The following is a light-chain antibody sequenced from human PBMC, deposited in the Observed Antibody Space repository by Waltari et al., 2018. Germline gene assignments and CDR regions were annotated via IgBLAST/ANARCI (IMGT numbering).Light chain of an antibody. CDR2: DLS. Sequence: QSALTQPRSVSGSPGQSVTISCTGTSSDVGGYNYVALYQQHPGQAPEPIVYDLSKRPSGVPDRFSGSKSGNTASLTISGLQAEDEADYYCCSYAGSYTWVFGGGTKLTVL. V-gene: IGLV2-11*01. CDR3: CSYAGSYTWV. CDR1: SSDVGGYNY. J-gene: IGLJ3*02.